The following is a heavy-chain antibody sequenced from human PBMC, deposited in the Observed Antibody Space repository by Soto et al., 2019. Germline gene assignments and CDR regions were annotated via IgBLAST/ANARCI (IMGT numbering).Heavy chain of an antibody. CDR2: IYYSGST. J-gene: IGHJ4*02. CDR3: ARDLRYYDSSGYYSGFDY. Sequence: SETLSLTCTVSCGSISSGGYYWSWIRQHPGKGLEWIGYIYYSGSTYYNPSLKSRVTISVDTSKNQFSLKLSSVTAADTAVYYCARDLRYYDSSGYYSGFDYWGQGTLVTVSS. V-gene: IGHV4-31*03. D-gene: IGHD3-22*01. CDR1: CGSISSGGYY.